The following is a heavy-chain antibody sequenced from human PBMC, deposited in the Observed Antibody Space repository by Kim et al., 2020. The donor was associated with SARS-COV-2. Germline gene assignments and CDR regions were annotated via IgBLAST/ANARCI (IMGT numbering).Heavy chain of an antibody. J-gene: IGHJ4*02. D-gene: IGHD1-1*01. CDR2: INHSGST. CDR3: ARGQGEREY. V-gene: IGHV4-34*01. Sequence: SETLSLTCAVYGGSFSGYYCSWIRQPPGKGLEWIGEINHSGSTNYNPSLKSRVTISVDTSKNQFSLKLSSVTAADTAAYYCARGQGEREYWGQGTPVTVSS. CDR1: GGSFSGYY.